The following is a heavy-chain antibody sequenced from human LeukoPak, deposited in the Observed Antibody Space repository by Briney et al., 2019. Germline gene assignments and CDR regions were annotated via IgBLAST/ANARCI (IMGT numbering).Heavy chain of an antibody. J-gene: IGHJ6*03. V-gene: IGHV3-30*02. CDR1: GFTFNSYG. CDR3: AKDLLRATGNGGYYMDV. Sequence: GGSLRLSCAASGFTFNSYGMHWVRQAPGKGLEWVAFIRFDGSNKDYADSVKGRFTISRDKSKNTLYLQMNSLRTDDTAVYYCAKDLLRATGNGGYYMDVWGKGTTVTVSS. CDR2: IRFDGSNK. D-gene: IGHD5-12*01.